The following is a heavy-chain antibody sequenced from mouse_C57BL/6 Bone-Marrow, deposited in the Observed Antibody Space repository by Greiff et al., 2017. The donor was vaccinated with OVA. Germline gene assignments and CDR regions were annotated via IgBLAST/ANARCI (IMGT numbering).Heavy chain of an antibody. D-gene: IGHD1-1*01. V-gene: IGHV1-53*01. J-gene: IGHJ1*03. CDR1: GYTFTSYW. Sequence: QVQLQQSGTELVKPGASVKLSCKASGYTFTSYWMHWVKQRPGQGLEWIGNINPSNGGTNYNEKFKSKATLTVDKSSSTAYMQLSSLTSEDSAVYYCAKIYYGSSRYWYFDVWGTGTTVTVSS. CDR2: INPSNGGT. CDR3: AKIYYGSSRYWYFDV.